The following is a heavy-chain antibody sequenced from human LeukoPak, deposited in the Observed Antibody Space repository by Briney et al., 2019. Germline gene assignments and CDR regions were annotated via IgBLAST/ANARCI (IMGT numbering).Heavy chain of an antibody. CDR3: AKDGIAAAGPYWYFDL. J-gene: IGHJ2*01. Sequence: GGSLRLSCAASGFTFSTHGMHWVRQAPGKGLVWVAAISYDGRNKHYADSVKGRFTFSRDNSKNTLYLQMHSLRPEDTAVYYCAKDGIAAAGPYWYFDLWGRGTLVTVSS. CDR1: GFTFSTHG. CDR2: ISYDGRNK. V-gene: IGHV3-30*18. D-gene: IGHD6-13*01.